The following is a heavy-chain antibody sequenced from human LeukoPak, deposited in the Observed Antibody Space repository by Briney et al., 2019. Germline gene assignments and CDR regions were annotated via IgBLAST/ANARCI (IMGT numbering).Heavy chain of an antibody. Sequence: PGGSLRLSCAASGFTFSIYAMQWVRQAPGKGLEWVAIIWYGRGNQYYADSVKGRFTISRDNSKDTLFLEMNSLRAEDTALYFCARLQHDYYDSSGYWAFDIWGQGTMVTVSS. CDR2: IWYGRGNQ. J-gene: IGHJ3*02. CDR1: GFTFSIYA. V-gene: IGHV3-33*01. CDR3: ARLQHDYYDSSGYWAFDI. D-gene: IGHD3-22*01.